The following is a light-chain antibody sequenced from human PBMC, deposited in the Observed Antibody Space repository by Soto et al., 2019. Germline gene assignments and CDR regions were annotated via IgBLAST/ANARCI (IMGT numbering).Light chain of an antibody. J-gene: IGLJ1*01. Sequence: QSVLTQPASVSGSPGQSITISCTGTSSNVGGYNYVSWYQQSPGKAPKLMIYEVSNRPSGVSNRFSASKSGNTASLTISGLQAEDEADYYCSSYTSISTYVFGTGTKVTVL. CDR1: SSNVGGYNY. CDR2: EVS. V-gene: IGLV2-14*01. CDR3: SSYTSISTYV.